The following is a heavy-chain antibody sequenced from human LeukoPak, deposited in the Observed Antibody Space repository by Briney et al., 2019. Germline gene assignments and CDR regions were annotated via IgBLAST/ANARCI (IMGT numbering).Heavy chain of an antibody. CDR1: GFNFRSDW. J-gene: IGHJ3*02. D-gene: IGHD3-9*01. CDR2: INQDGSTK. Sequence: GGSLRLSCAASGFNFRSDWMNWGRQAPGKGLEWGANINQDGSTKNYVDSVKGRFTVARDNAKSSLYLQMNSLRAEDTAVYYCVRDPDILSGVAFDIWGQGTMVTVSS. V-gene: IGHV3-7*05. CDR3: VRDPDILSGVAFDI.